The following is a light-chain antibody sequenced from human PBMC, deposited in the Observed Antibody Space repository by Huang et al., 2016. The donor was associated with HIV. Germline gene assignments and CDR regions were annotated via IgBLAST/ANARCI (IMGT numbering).Light chain of an antibody. CDR3: QQYGCSPRYT. CDR2: GAS. Sequence: EIVLTQSPGTLSLSPGERVTLSCRASERSSSNHVHWYQHKSGQPPRLLIYGASTRATGIADRCSGSGSGTDFTMSISRLEPEEFAVYYCQQYGCSPRYTFGQGTKLEI. V-gene: IGKV3-20*01. CDR1: ERSSSNH. J-gene: IGKJ2*01.